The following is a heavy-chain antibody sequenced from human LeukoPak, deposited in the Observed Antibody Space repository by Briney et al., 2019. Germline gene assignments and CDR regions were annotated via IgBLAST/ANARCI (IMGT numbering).Heavy chain of an antibody. Sequence: GRSLRLSCAASGFTFSSYAMHWVRQAPGKGLEWVAVISYDGSNKYYADSVKGRFTISRDNSMNTLYLQMNSLRAEDTAVYYCARDRGYSSSWPLDYWGQGTLVTVSS. J-gene: IGHJ4*02. CDR3: ARDRGYSSSWPLDY. CDR2: ISYDGSNK. V-gene: IGHV3-30*04. D-gene: IGHD6-13*01. CDR1: GFTFSSYA.